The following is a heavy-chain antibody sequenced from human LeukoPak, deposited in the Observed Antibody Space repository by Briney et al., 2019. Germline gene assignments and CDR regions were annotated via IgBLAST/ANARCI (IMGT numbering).Heavy chain of an antibody. CDR1: GYTFTSYA. CDR2: IIPIFGTA. V-gene: IGHV1-69*13. D-gene: IGHD2-15*01. J-gene: IGHJ6*02. CDR3: ARGAREWWLPYYYGMDV. Sequence: GASVKVSCKASGYTFTSYAMNWVRQAPGQGLEWMGGIIPIFGTANYAQKFQGRVTITADESTSTAYMELISLRSEDTAVYYCARGAREWWLPYYYGMDVWGQGTTVTVSS.